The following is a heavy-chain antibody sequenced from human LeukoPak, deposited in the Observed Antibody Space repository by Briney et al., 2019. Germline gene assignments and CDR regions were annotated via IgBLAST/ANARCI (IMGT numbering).Heavy chain of an antibody. CDR2: IRYDGSNK. Sequence: GGSLRLSCAASGFTFSTYGMHWVRQAPGKGLECVAFIRYDGSNKYYADSVKGRFTISRDNSKNTLYLQMNSLRADDTAVYYCARGGGGWYEPDYFDSWGQGTLVTVSP. D-gene: IGHD6-19*01. V-gene: IGHV3-30*02. CDR1: GFTFSTYG. CDR3: ARGGGGWYEPDYFDS. J-gene: IGHJ4*02.